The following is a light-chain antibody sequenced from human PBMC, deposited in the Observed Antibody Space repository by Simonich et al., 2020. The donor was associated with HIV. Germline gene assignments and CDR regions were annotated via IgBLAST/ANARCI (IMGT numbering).Light chain of an antibody. J-gene: IGKJ3*01. CDR1: QSVSSSY. Sequence: EIVMTQSPATLSVSPGERATLSCRASQSVSSSYLAWYQQKPGLAPRLLIYDASSRATGIPDRFSGSGSGTDFTLTISRLEPEDFAVYYCQQSPGTFGPGTKVDIK. CDR3: QQSPGT. CDR2: DAS. V-gene: IGKV3D-20*01.